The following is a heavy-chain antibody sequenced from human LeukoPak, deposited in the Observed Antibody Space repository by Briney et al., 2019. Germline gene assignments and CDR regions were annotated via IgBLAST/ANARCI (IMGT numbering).Heavy chain of an antibody. CDR1: GGTFSSYA. CDR2: IIPIFGTA. J-gene: IGHJ4*02. CDR3: ARVSQEKTKLRFLGFDY. D-gene: IGHD3-3*01. Sequence: GASVKVSCKASGGTFSSYAISWVRQAPGQGLEWMGGIIPIFGTANYAQKFQGRVTITADESTSTAYMELSSLGSEDTAVYYCARVSQEKTKLRFLGFDYWGQGTLVTVSS. V-gene: IGHV1-69*13.